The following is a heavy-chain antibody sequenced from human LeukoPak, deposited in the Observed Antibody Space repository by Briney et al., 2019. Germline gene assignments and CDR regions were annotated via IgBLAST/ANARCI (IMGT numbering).Heavy chain of an antibody. J-gene: IGHJ4*02. V-gene: IGHV4-59*01. D-gene: IGHD4-23*01. CDR3: ARDTGTVVDY. Sequence: GSLRLSCAASGFTFSNAWMSWIRQPPGKGLEWIGYIYYSGSTNYNPSLKSRVTTSVDTSKNQFSLKLSSVTAADTAVYYCARDTGTVVDYWGQGTLVTVSS. CDR2: IYYSGST. CDR1: GFTFSNAW.